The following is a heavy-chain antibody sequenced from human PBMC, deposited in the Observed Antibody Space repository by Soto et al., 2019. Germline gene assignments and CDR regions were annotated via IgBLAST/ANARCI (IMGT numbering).Heavy chain of an antibody. CDR2: INAGNGNT. CDR1: GYTFTSYA. Sequence: GVSVKGSCKASGYTFTSYAMRSVRQAPGQRLEWMGWINAGNGNTKYSQKFQGRVTITRDTSASTAYMELSSLRSEDTAVYYCARDGDNWNLYYYYYYMDVWGKGTTVTVSS. J-gene: IGHJ6*03. D-gene: IGHD1-20*01. V-gene: IGHV1-3*01. CDR3: ARDGDNWNLYYYYYYMDV.